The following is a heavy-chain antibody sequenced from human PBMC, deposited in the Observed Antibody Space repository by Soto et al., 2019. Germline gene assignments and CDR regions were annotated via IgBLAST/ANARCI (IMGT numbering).Heavy chain of an antibody. CDR2: IIPIFGTT. Sequence: QVQLVQSGAEVKKPGSSVRVSCKASGGTFSNYAISWVRQAPGQGLEWMGGIIPIFGTTYYAQKFQGRVTIIADESTTTAYLQLSSLRSEDTAMYYCARVEAVPGIYNYHGLDVWGQGTAVSVSS. J-gene: IGHJ6*02. CDR3: ARVEAVPGIYNYHGLDV. V-gene: IGHV1-69*12. CDR1: GGTFSNYA. D-gene: IGHD6-19*01.